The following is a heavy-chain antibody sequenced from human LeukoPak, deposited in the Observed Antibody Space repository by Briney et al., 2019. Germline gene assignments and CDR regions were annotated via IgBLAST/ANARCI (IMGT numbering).Heavy chain of an antibody. CDR2: INHSGST. CDR3: AKDSQQQLGVSSDY. J-gene: IGHJ4*02. D-gene: IGHD6-13*01. CDR1: GGSFSGYY. V-gene: IGHV4-34*01. Sequence: SETLSLTCAVYGGSFSGYYWSWIRQPPGKGLEWIGEINHSGSTNYNPSLKSRVTISVDTSKNQFSLKLSSVTAADTAVYYCAKDSQQQLGVSSDYWGQGTLVTVSS.